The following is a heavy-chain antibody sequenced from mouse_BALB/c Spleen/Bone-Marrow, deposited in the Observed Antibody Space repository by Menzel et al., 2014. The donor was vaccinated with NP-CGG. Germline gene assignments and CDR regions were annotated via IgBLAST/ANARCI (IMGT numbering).Heavy chain of an antibody. D-gene: IGHD2-4*01. CDR2: IRLKSNNYAT. Sequence: EVKVVESGGGLVQPGGSMKLSCVASGFTSSNYWMNWVRQSPEKGLEWVGEIRLKSNNYATHYAESVKGRFTISRDDSKSSVYLQMNNVRAEDTGIYYCTRDYRDAMDYWGQGTSVTVSS. J-gene: IGHJ4*01. CDR1: GFTSSNYW. V-gene: IGHV6-6*02. CDR3: TRDYRDAMDY.